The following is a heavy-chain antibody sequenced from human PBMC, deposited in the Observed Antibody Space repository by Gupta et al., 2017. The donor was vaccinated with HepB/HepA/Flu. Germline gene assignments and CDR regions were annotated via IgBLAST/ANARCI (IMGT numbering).Heavy chain of an antibody. CDR1: GGSFSAYY. CDR2: INHSGGT. D-gene: IGHD6-13*01. V-gene: IGHV4-34*01. J-gene: IGHJ2*01. CDR3: ARGVKQQRIRSRYFDL. Sequence: QVQLQQWGAGLLKPSETLSLTCAVYGGSFSAYYWSWIRQPPGKGLEWIGEINHSGGTNYNPSRKSRVTISEDTYKNQCALKLTSVTAAETAVYYCARGVKQQRIRSRYFDLGGRGIMVTVYS.